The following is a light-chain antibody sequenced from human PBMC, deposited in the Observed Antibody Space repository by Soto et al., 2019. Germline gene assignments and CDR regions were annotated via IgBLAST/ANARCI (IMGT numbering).Light chain of an antibody. CDR1: ISNMGGNS. Sequence: SFRKLPPSVSAASGQKFTISCSGSISNMGGNSVSGYQQLPGTAPKLLIYDDDKRPSGIPDRFSGSKYGTSATLGITGFRTGDEADYYCGSWDSSLSAYVFGTGTKATVL. J-gene: IGLJ1*01. CDR2: DDD. V-gene: IGLV1-51*01. CDR3: GSWDSSLSAYV.